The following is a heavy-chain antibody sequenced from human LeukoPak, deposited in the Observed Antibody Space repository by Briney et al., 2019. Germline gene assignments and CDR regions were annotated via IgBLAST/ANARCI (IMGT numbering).Heavy chain of an antibody. CDR3: AKTGTTPFDYYYYYMDV. D-gene: IGHD1-1*01. V-gene: IGHV3-48*03. Sequence: PGGSLRLSCAVSGFTFSSFEMNWVRLAPGKGLEWVSYISSSGSTKYYADSVKGRFTISRDNAKNSLYLQMNSLRAEDTAVYYCAKTGTTPFDYYYYYMDVWGKGTTVTISS. CDR1: GFTFSSFE. J-gene: IGHJ6*03. CDR2: ISSSGSTK.